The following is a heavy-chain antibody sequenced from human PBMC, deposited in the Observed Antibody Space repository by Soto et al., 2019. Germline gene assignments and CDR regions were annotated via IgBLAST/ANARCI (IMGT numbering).Heavy chain of an antibody. V-gene: IGHV1-18*01. CDR2: ISAYNGNT. CDR3: ARGIAVADKHAVDI. J-gene: IGHJ3*02. CDR1: GYTFTSYV. Sequence: ASVKVSCKASGYTFTSYVISWVRQAPGQGLEWMGWISAYNGNTNYAQKLQGRVTMTTDTSTSTAYMGLRSLRSDDTAVYYCARGIAVADKHAVDIWGQGTMVTVSS. D-gene: IGHD6-19*01.